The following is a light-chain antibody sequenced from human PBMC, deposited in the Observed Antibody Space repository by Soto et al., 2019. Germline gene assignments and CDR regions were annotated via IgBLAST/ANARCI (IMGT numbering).Light chain of an antibody. J-gene: IGKJ5*01. CDR2: AAS. Sequence: DIQMTQSPSSLSASVGDRVTITCRASRSISSYLNWYQQKPGKAPNLLIYAASSLQSGVPSRFSGSGSGTDFTLTISSLQPEDFATYYCQQSYSTPITFGQGTRLEIK. CDR1: RSISSY. V-gene: IGKV1-39*01. CDR3: QQSYSTPIT.